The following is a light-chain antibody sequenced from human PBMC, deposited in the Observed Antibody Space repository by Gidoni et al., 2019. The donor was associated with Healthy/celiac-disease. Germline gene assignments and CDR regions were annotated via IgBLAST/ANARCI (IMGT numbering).Light chain of an antibody. CDR3: SSYTSSSSYV. Sequence: QSALPQPASASWSPGPSITISCTGTSSDVGGYNYFSWYQQHPGKAPKLMSYDVSNRPSGVSNRCSGSKAGNTASLTISGLQAEDEADYYCSSYTSSSSYVFGTGTKVTVL. CDR2: DVS. CDR1: SSDVGGYNY. V-gene: IGLV2-14*03. J-gene: IGLJ1*01.